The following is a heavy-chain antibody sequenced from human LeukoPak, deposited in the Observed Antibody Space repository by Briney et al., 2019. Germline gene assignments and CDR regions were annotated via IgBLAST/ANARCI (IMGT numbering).Heavy chain of an antibody. J-gene: IGHJ4*02. CDR1: GFTFSSYA. D-gene: IGHD3-10*01. V-gene: IGHV3-23*01. CDR3: AKVSELLWFGELFPPDY. Sequence: GGSLRLSCAASGFTFSSYAMSWVRQAPGKGLECVSAISGSGGSTYYADSVKGRFTISRDNSKNTLYLQMNSLRAEDTAVYYCAKVSELLWFGELFPPDYWGQGTLVTVSS. CDR2: ISGSGGST.